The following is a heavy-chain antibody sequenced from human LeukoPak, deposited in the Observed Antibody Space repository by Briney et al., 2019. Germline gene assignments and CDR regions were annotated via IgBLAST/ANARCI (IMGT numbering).Heavy chain of an antibody. D-gene: IGHD2-2*02. CDR2: ISGSGSST. V-gene: IGHV3-23*01. Sequence: GGSLRLSCAASGFTFSSYAMSWVRQAPGKGLEWVSAISGSGSSTYYADSVRGRFTVSRDNSKNTLYLRMNSLRADDTAVYYCAKTYLKEDVYWGQGTLVTVSS. CDR3: AKTYLKEDVY. J-gene: IGHJ4*02. CDR1: GFTFSSYA.